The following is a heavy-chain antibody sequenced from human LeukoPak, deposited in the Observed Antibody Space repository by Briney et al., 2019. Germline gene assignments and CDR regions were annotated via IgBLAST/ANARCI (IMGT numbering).Heavy chain of an antibody. J-gene: IGHJ5*02. Sequence: ASVKVSCKASGYTFTSYGISWVRQAPGQGLEWMGWISAYNGNTNYAQKLQGRVTMTTDTSTSTAYMELRSLRSDDTAVYYCARRGHDYGDYVGNWFDPWGQGTLVTVSS. CDR1: GYTFTSYG. CDR2: ISAYNGNT. CDR3: ARRGHDYGDYVGNWFDP. D-gene: IGHD4-17*01. V-gene: IGHV1-18*01.